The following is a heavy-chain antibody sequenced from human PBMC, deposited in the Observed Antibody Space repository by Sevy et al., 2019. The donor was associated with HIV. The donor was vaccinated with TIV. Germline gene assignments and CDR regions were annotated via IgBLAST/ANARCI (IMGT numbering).Heavy chain of an antibody. CDR2: ISGSGGST. D-gene: IGHD3-22*01. J-gene: IGHJ4*02. CDR1: GFTLNNYA. CDR3: AKDYYFDNTVFDY. Sequence: GGSLRLSCAASGFTLNNYAMNWVRQAPGKGLEWVSGISGSGGSTYYADSVKGRFTISRDNSKNTLYLQMSSLRVEDTAVYYCAKDYYFDNTVFDYWGQGTLVTVSS. V-gene: IGHV3-23*01.